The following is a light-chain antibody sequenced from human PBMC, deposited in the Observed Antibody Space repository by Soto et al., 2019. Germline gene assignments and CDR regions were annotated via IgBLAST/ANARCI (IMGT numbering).Light chain of an antibody. J-gene: IGLJ2*01. Sequence: QSALTQPASVSGSXGXXXXXSCTGTSSDVGGYNYVSWYQQHPGKAPKLMIYDVSNRPSGVSNRFSGSKSGNTASLTISGLQAEDEADYYCSSYTTSSPHVVFGGGTKLTVL. CDR1: SSDVGGYNY. CDR3: SSYTTSSPHVV. V-gene: IGLV2-14*01. CDR2: DVS.